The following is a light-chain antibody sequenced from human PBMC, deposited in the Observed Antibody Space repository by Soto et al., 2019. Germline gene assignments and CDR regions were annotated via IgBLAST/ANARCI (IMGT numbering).Light chain of an antibody. CDR2: SNN. V-gene: IGLV1-44*01. Sequence: QSVLTQPPSASGTPGQRVTISCSGSSSNIGSNTVNWYQQLPGTAPKLLIYSNNQRPSGVPDRFSGSKSGTSASLAISGLQSDDEADYYCAAWDDSLNVYVVFCGGTKLTVL. CDR1: SSNIGSNT. CDR3: AAWDDSLNVYVV. J-gene: IGLJ2*01.